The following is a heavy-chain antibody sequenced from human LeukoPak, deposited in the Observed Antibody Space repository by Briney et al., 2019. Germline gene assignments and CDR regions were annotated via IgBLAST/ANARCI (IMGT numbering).Heavy chain of an antibody. CDR1: GFTLSNFA. CDR3: ARGSDLASYIELEY. CDR2: NTGSVE. Sequence: RTGGSLRLSCTASGFTLSNFAMSWVRRAPGKGLEWVSGNTGSVEYYANSVKGRFTISRDNSKNTLYLQMNSLVAEDTATYYCARGSDLASYIELEYWGQGTLVTVSS. V-gene: IGHV3-23*01. J-gene: IGHJ4*02. D-gene: IGHD2-15*01.